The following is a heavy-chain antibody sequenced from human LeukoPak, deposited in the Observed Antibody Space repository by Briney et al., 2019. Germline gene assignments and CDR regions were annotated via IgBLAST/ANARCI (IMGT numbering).Heavy chain of an antibody. Sequence: GGSLRLSCAASGFIFSDFAMHWVRQAPGKGLEWLAGTSDDGTKTYYAQSVKGRFTISRDNSKNLLFLQMNSLRSEDTAIYYCARRDNFEYWGQGTLVTVSS. CDR2: TSDDGTKT. CDR1: GFIFSDFA. J-gene: IGHJ4*02. CDR3: ARRDNFEY. V-gene: IGHV3-30-3*01. D-gene: IGHD3-9*01.